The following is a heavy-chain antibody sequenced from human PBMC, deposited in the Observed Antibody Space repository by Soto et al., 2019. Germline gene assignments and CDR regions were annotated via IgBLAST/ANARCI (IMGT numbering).Heavy chain of an antibody. V-gene: IGHV4-59*01. CDR2: IYSSGRT. D-gene: IGHD1-1*01. J-gene: IGHJ4*02. CDR1: GGSISSYF. Sequence: SETLSLTCTVSGGSISSYFWTWIRQPPGKGLEWIGYIYSSGRTNYSPSLKSRVTISVDTSKNQFSLKLRSVTAADTAVYYCTSGVNWNDVSDYWGQGTLVTVSS. CDR3: TSGVNWNDVSDY.